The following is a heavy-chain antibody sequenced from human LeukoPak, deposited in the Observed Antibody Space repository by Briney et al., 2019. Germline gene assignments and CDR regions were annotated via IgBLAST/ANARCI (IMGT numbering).Heavy chain of an antibody. CDR2: ISSSGSTI. J-gene: IGHJ6*03. D-gene: IGHD3-10*01. V-gene: IGHV3-48*03. Sequence: GGSLRLSCAASGFTFSSYEMNWVRQAPGKGLEWVSYISSSGSTIYYADSVKGRFTISRDNAKNSLYPQMNSLRAEDTAVYYCARDSYYYGSGSYWGLDYYYYMDVWGQGTTVTISS. CDR3: ARDSYYYGSGSYWGLDYYYYMDV. CDR1: GFTFSSYE.